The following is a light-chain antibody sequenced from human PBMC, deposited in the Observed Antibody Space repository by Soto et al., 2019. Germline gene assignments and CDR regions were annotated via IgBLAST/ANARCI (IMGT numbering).Light chain of an antibody. J-gene: IGKJ2*01. CDR1: QSVSSY. CDR3: QQRRNWRYT. V-gene: IGKV3-11*01. Sequence: EIVLTKSPATLSLSPGERATLSCRASQSVSSYLAWYQQKPGQAPRLLIYDASNRATGIPDRFSRSGSGTDFPLTISSLEPEDFAVYYFQQRRNWRYTFGQGTKLEIK. CDR2: DAS.